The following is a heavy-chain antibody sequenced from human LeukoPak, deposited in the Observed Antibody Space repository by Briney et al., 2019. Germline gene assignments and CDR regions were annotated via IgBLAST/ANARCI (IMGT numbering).Heavy chain of an antibody. J-gene: IGHJ4*02. CDR2: IYYSGST. Sequence: PSETLSLTCTVSGGSISSSSYYWGWIRQPPGKGLEWIGSIYYSGSTYYNPSLKSRVTIFVDTSKNQFSLKLSSVTAADTAVYYCARQGDYDFWSGYSDYWGQGTLVTVSS. CDR1: GGSISSSSYY. CDR3: ARQGDYDFWSGYSDY. V-gene: IGHV4-39*01. D-gene: IGHD3-3*01.